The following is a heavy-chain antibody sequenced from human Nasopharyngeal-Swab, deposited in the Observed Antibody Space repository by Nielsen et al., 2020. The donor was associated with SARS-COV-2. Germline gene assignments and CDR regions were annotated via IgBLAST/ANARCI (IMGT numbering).Heavy chain of an antibody. CDR1: GFSLSTSGMR. D-gene: IGHD5-18*01. CDR2: IDWDDDK. CDR3: ARVDVDTSMTH. V-gene: IGHV2-70*04. J-gene: IGHJ4*02. Sequence: SGPTLVKPTQTLTLTCTFSGFSLSTSGMRVSWIRQPPGKALECLARIDWDDDKFYSTSLKTRLTISKDTSKNRVVLTMTNMDPVDTATYYCARVDVDTSMTHWGQGTLVTVSS.